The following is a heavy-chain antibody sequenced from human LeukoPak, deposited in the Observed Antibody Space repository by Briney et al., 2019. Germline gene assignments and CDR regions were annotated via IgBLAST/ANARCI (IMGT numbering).Heavy chain of an antibody. CDR3: ARTIRGY. CDR1: GFTFSNYW. CDR2: IKEDGSEK. D-gene: IGHD3-10*01. Sequence: PGGSLRLSCAASGFTFSNYWMSWVRQAPGKGLEWVANIKEDGSEKYYVDSVKGRFTISRDNAKNSLYLQMNSLRAEDTAVYYCARTIRGYRGQGTLVTVSS. J-gene: IGHJ4*02. V-gene: IGHV3-7*02.